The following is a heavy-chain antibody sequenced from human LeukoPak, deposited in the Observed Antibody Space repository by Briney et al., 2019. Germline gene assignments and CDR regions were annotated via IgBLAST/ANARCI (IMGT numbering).Heavy chain of an antibody. Sequence: PGGSLRLSCAASGFTFSNYWMSWVRQAPGKVLEWVANIRQRGSDKYYVDSVKGRFTISRDNAENSLYLQVNSLRAEDTAVYYCARGRYGGNSYYFDYWGQGTLVTVSS. CDR2: IRQRGSDK. J-gene: IGHJ4*02. CDR1: GFTFSNYW. D-gene: IGHD4-23*01. CDR3: ARGRYGGNSYYFDY. V-gene: IGHV3-7*01.